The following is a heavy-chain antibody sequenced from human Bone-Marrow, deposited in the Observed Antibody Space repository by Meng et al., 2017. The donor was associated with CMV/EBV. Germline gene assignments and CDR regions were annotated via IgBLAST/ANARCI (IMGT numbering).Heavy chain of an antibody. CDR3: ARGGWYVGTSY. Sequence: ESLKISCEASGFTFSSYWMSWVRQAPGKGLEWIGELNHTGGINYNPSLKSRVTISEDTSKNQFSLKLSSVTAADTAIYYCARGGWYVGTSYWGQGTLVTVSS. CDR2: LNHTGGI. V-gene: IGHV4-34*01. CDR1: GFTFSSYW. D-gene: IGHD6-19*01. J-gene: IGHJ4*02.